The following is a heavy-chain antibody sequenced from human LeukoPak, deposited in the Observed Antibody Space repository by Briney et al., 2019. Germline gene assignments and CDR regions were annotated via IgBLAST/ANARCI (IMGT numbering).Heavy chain of an antibody. CDR2: ISCDGSNK. CDR1: GFTFSSYG. V-gene: IGHV3-30*18. J-gene: IGHJ6*02. Sequence: GRSLRLSCAASGFTFSSYGMHWVRQAPGKGLEWVAFISCDGSNKYYADSVKGRFTISRDNSKNTLYLQMNSLRAEDTAVYYCAKWNGDGYNWYYYYGMDVWGQGTTVTVSS. CDR3: AKWNGDGYNWYYYYGMDV. D-gene: IGHD5-24*01.